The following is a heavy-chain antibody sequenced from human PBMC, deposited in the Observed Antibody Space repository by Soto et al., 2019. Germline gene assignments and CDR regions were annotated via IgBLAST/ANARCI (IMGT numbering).Heavy chain of an antibody. Sequence: PAETLTLTCTVSGGSISSSSYYWGWIRQPPGKGLEWIGSFYYSGSTYYNPSLKSRVNISVDTSKNQFSLKLSSVTAADTAVYYGARHFHFWSVSNHDAFDIWGQGRMVT. D-gene: IGHD3-3*02. CDR3: ARHFHFWSVSNHDAFDI. J-gene: IGHJ3*02. CDR2: FYYSGST. CDR1: GGSISSSSYY. V-gene: IGHV4-39*01.